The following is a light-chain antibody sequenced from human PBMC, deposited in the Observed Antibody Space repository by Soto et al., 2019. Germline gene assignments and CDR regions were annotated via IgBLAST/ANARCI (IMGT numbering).Light chain of an antibody. CDR2: EVN. J-gene: IGLJ2*01. CDR3: SSYVSGNNLV. CDR1: SSDVGGYNL. V-gene: IGLV2-8*01. Sequence: QSALTQPPSASGSPGQSVTISCTGTSSDVGGYNLVSWYQQHPGKAPKLMIYEVNKRPSGVPDRFSGSKSGNTASLTVSGLQAEDEGDYYCSSYVSGNNLVFGGGTKLTVL.